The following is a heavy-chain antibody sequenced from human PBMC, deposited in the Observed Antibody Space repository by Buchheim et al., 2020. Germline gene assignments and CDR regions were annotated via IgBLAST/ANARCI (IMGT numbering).Heavy chain of an antibody. Sequence: EVQLVESGGGLVKPGGSLRLSCAASGFSFSDAWMSWVRQAPGKGLEWVGRIQSKADGGTVEYAAPVKGRFTISTDASNNTLYLQMSSLKTEDTAIYYCATDGHCSGTSCHGFWGQGTL. D-gene: IGHD2-2*01. CDR2: IQSKADGGTV. CDR3: ATDGHCSGTSCHGF. J-gene: IGHJ4*02. V-gene: IGHV3-15*01. CDR1: GFSFSDAW.